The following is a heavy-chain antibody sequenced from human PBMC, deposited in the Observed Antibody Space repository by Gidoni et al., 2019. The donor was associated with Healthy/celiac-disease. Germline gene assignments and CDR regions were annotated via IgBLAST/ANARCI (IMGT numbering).Heavy chain of an antibody. CDR1: GDSISSYD. CDR3: ARHEVAGYPYNWFDP. V-gene: IGHV4-59*08. J-gene: IGHJ5*02. Sequence: QVQLQESGPGLVKPSETLSLTCTVSGDSISSYDWSWIRQPPGKVLEWIGYIYYSGSTNYNPSLKRRVNISVDTSKNQFSLKLSSVTAADTAVYYCARHEVAGYPYNWFDPWGQGTLVTVAS. CDR2: IYYSGST. D-gene: IGHD3-16*02.